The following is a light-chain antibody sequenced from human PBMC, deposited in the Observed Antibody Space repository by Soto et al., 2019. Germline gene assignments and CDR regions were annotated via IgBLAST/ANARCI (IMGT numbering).Light chain of an antibody. V-gene: IGKV3-20*01. J-gene: IGKJ1*01. CDR1: QSVDSTF. CDR2: GAS. Sequence: EIVLTQSPGSLSLSPGQRATLSCRASQSVDSTFFAWYQKKPGQAPRLLIYGASKRDTGVPDRFSGSGSGTDFTLTISRLEPEDLAVYYCQQYMSSVTFGQGTKAEI. CDR3: QQYMSSVT.